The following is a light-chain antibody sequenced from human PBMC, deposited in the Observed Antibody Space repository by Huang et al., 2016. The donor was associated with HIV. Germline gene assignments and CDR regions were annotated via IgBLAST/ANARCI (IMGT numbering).Light chain of an antibody. J-gene: IGKJ1*01. V-gene: IGKV2-28*01. CDR2: LGS. CDR3: MQGLQTPPT. Sequence: DIVMTQSPLSLSVTLGAPASLSCKSNQSLLYSNGYTYLDWYLQKPGQSPQLLIFLGSVRASGVPDRFRCSGTGVDFTLTISRLEAEDVGVYYCMQGLQTPPTFGQGTKVAI. CDR1: QSLLYSNGYTY.